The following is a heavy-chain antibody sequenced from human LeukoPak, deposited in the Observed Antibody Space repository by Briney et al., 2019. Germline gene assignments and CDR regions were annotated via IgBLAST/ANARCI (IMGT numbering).Heavy chain of an antibody. CDR3: AKNERLNWFDP. Sequence: SETLSLTCTVSGGSISSGGYYWSWIRQHPGKGLEWIGYIYYSGSTYYNPSLKSRVTISVDTSKNRFSLKLSSVTAADTAVYYCAKNERLNWFDPWGQGTLVTVSS. V-gene: IGHV4-31*03. J-gene: IGHJ5*02. CDR2: IYYSGST. CDR1: GGSISSGGYY.